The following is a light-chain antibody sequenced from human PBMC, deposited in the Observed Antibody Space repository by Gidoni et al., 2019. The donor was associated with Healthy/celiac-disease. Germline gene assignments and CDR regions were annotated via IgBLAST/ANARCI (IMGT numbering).Light chain of an antibody. Sequence: DIVFTHSPATLSLSPGERATLSCRASQSVSRYLAWYQQKPGQAPRLLIYDASNRATGSPARFSGSGSGTDFTLTISSLEPEDCAVYYWQQRSNWTPKFTFXPXTKVDIK. CDR3: QQRSNWTPKFT. CDR1: QSVSRY. CDR2: DAS. V-gene: IGKV3-11*01. J-gene: IGKJ3*01.